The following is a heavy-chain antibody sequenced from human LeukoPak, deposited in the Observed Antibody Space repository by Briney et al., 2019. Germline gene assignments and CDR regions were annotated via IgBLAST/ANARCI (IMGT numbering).Heavy chain of an antibody. CDR3: ASLDTAMIKGFDY. Sequence: SETLSLTCTVSGGSISSYYWSWIRQPPGKGLEWIGYIYYSGSTNYNPSLKSRVTISVDTSKNQFSLKLSSVTAADTAVYYRASLDTAMIKGFDYWGQGTLVTVSS. CDR2: IYYSGST. D-gene: IGHD5-18*01. CDR1: GGSISSYY. J-gene: IGHJ4*02. V-gene: IGHV4-59*08.